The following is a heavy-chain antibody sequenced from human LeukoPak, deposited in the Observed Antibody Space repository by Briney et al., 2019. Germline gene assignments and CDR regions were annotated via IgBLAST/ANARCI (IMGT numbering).Heavy chain of an antibody. J-gene: IGHJ5*02. Sequence: KPSETLSLTCTVSGGSISSSSYYWGWIRQPPGKGLEWIGSIYYSGSTYYNPSLKSRVTISVDTSKNQFSLKLSSVTAADTAVYYCAREEYDFWSGYSDWFDPWGQGTLVTVSS. V-gene: IGHV4-39*07. CDR2: IYYSGST. CDR3: AREEYDFWSGYSDWFDP. CDR1: GGSISSSSYY. D-gene: IGHD3-3*01.